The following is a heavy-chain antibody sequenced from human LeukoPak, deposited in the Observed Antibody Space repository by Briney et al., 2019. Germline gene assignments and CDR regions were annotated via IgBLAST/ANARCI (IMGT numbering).Heavy chain of an antibody. CDR2: INSDGSST. D-gene: IGHD6-6*01. J-gene: IGHJ5*02. Sequence: GGSLRLSCAASGFTFSSYWMHWVRQAPGKGLVWVSRINSDGSSTSYADAVKGRFTISRDNAKNTLYLQMNSLRAEDTAVYYCARAQYIPPFDPWGQGTLVTVSS. CDR3: ARAQYIPPFDP. V-gene: IGHV3-74*01. CDR1: GFTFSSYW.